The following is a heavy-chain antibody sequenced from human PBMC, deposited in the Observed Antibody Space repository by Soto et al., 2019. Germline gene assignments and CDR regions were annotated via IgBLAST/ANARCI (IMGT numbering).Heavy chain of an antibody. CDR3: ARGMYYYGSGIPFDY. D-gene: IGHD3-10*01. CDR2: NYYSGST. Sequence: SETLSLTCTVSGGSISSYYWSWIRQPPGKGLEWIGYNYYSGSTNYNPSLKSRVTISVDTSKNQFSLKLSSVTAADTAVYYCARGMYYYGSGIPFDYWGQGTLVTAPQ. J-gene: IGHJ4*02. V-gene: IGHV4-59*01. CDR1: GGSISSYY.